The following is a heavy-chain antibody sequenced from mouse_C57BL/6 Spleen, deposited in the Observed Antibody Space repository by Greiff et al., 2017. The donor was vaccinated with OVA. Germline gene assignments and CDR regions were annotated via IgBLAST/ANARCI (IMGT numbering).Heavy chain of an antibody. CDR1: GYTFTSYW. CDR2: IYPSDSET. V-gene: IGHV1-61*01. CDR3: ASSYYYGSSSGY. Sequence: VQLQQPGAELVRPGSSVKLSCKASGYTFTSYWMDWVKQRPGQGLEWIGNIYPSDSETHYNQKFKDKATLTVDKSSSTAYMQLSSLTSEDSAVYYCASSYYYGSSSGYWGQGTTLTVSS. J-gene: IGHJ2*01. D-gene: IGHD1-1*01.